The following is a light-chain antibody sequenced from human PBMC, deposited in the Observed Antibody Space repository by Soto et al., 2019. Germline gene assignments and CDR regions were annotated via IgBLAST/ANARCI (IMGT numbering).Light chain of an antibody. CDR3: QLSVNWPPWT. J-gene: IGKJ1*01. CDR1: QSVSSS. CDR2: DSS. Sequence: EIVVTQSPATLSLSPGERATLSCRASQSVSSSLAWYQQKPGQAPRLLIYDSSNRATGISARFSGSGSGTDFTLTISSLEPEDSAVYYCQLSVNWPPWTFGQGTKVEIK. V-gene: IGKV3-11*01.